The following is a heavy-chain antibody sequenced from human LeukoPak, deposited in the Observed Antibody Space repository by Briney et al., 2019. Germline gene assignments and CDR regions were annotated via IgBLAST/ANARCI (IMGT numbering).Heavy chain of an antibody. V-gene: IGHV4-4*07. CDR1: GGSFSSYY. CDR2: IYSSGST. Sequence: KPSETLSLTCTVSGGSFSSYYWSWIRQPVGKGLEWIGRIYSSGSTNYNPSLKSRVIMSIDTSKNQFSLKVRSVTAADTAVYYCGRIYPQAGKWGTPTDNWGRGILVSVSS. J-gene: IGHJ4*02. D-gene: IGHD1-1*01. CDR3: GRIYPQAGKWGTPTDN.